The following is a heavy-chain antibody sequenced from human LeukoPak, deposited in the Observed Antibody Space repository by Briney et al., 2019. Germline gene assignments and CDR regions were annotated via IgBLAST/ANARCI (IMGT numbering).Heavy chain of an antibody. V-gene: IGHV4-34*01. J-gene: IGHJ4*02. CDR2: IYHSGST. Sequence: PSETLSLTCAVYGGSFSGYYWSWIRQPPGKGLEWIGSIYHSGSTYYNSSLKSRVTISVDTSKNQFSLKLNSVTAADTAVYFCARRAYSAAYWKHFDYWGQGTLVTVSS. D-gene: IGHD1-1*01. CDR3: ARRAYSAAYWKHFDY. CDR1: GGSFSGYY.